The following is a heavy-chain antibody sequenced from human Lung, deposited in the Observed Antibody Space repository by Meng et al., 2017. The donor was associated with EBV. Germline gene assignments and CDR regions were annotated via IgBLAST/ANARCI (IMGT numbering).Heavy chain of an antibody. V-gene: IGHV3-23*01. CDR3: AKVPNYYDSSGYSDY. CDR1: GFTFSSYA. D-gene: IGHD3-22*01. J-gene: IGHJ4*02. CDR2: ISGSGGST. Sequence: VQLWGFGGGLVTPGGSLRLSLAASGFTFSSYAMSWVRQAPGKGLEWVSAISGSGGSTYYADSVKGRFTISRDNSKNTLYLQMNSLRAEDTAVYYCAKVPNYYDSSGYSDYWGQGTLVTVSS.